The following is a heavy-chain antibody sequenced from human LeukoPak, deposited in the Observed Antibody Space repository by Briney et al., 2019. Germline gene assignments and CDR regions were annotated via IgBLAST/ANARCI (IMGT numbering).Heavy chain of an antibody. Sequence: ASVKVSCKASGYTFASYYMQWVRQAPGQGLEWMGIIDTSGGSTSYAQKFQGRVTKTRDTSTSTAYMDLSSLRSEDAAVYYCARDNTAAGPFDYWGQGTLVTVSS. CDR3: ARDNTAAGPFDY. CDR1: GYTFASYY. CDR2: IDTSGGST. V-gene: IGHV1-46*01. J-gene: IGHJ4*02. D-gene: IGHD6-13*01.